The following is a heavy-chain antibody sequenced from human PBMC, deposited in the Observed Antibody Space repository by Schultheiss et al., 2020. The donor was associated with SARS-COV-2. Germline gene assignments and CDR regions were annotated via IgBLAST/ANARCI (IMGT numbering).Heavy chain of an antibody. CDR2: ISWDGGST. Sequence: GGSLRLSCAASGFTFDDYAMHWVRQAPGKGLEWVSLISWDGGSTYYADSVKGRFTISRDNSKNSLYLQMNSLRAEDTALYYCAKDNYYDSSGPSFDYWGQGTLVTVSS. CDR1: GFTFDDYA. J-gene: IGHJ4*02. CDR3: AKDNYYDSSGPSFDY. V-gene: IGHV3-43D*03. D-gene: IGHD3-22*01.